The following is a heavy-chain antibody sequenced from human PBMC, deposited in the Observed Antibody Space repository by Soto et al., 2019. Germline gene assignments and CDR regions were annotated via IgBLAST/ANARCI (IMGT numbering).Heavy chain of an antibody. J-gene: IGHJ5*02. V-gene: IGHV4-39*01. CDR3: ARHVVAAAGTIHWFDP. CDR2: IYYSGST. CDR1: GGSISSSSYY. D-gene: IGHD6-13*01. Sequence: KPSETLSLTCTVSGGSISSSSYYWGWIRQPPGKGLEWIGSIYYSGSTYYNPSLKSRVTISVDTSKNQFSLKLSSVTAADTAVYYCARHVVAAAGTIHWFDPWGQGTLVTVSS.